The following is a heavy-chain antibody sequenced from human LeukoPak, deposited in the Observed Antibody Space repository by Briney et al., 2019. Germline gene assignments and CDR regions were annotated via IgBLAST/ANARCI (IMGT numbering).Heavy chain of an antibody. D-gene: IGHD6-13*01. J-gene: IGHJ6*03. CDR1: GFTFSSYW. CDR2: IKQDGSEK. V-gene: IGHV3-7*01. CDR3: ASHEYSSSWYYYYNYYMDV. Sequence: GGSLRLSCAASGFTFSSYWMSWVRQAPGKGLEWVANIKQDGSEKYYVDSVKGRFTISRDNAKNSLYLQMNSLRAEDTAVYYCASHEYSSSWYYYYNYYMDVWGKGTTVTVSS.